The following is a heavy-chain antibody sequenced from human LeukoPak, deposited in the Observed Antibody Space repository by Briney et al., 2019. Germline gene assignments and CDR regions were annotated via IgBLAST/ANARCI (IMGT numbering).Heavy chain of an antibody. D-gene: IGHD1-26*01. CDR1: GFTFSSYS. CDR2: IGSSSSSI. CDR3: ARGVGGDSRFDP. J-gene: IGHJ5*02. V-gene: IGHV3-48*04. Sequence: GESLRLSCAASGFTFSSYSMNWVRQAPGKGLEWVSYIGSSSSSIYYADSVKGRFTISRDNAKNTLYLQMNSLRAEDTAVYYCARGVGGDSRFDPWGQGTLVTVSS.